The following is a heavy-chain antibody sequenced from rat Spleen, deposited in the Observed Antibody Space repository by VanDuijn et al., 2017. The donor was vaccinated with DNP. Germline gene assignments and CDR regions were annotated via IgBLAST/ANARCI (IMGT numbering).Heavy chain of an antibody. CDR1: GFSLTNYA. V-gene: IGHV2-47*01. Sequence: QAQLKESGSGLVQPSPTLSPTCTVPGFSLTNYALGWNRQPPGKGLEWMGVIWSNGGTDYNSAIKSRPIISRDTSKSQVFLKMNSLQTEDTAMYFCARKLPGYFAMDAWGQGTSVTVSS. J-gene: IGHJ4*01. CDR3: ARKLPGYFAMDA. CDR2: IWSNGGT. D-gene: IGHD1-4*01.